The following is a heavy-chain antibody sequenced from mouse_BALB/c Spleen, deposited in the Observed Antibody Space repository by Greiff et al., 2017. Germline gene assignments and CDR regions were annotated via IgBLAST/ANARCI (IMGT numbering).Heavy chain of an antibody. CDR2: VSSGGSYT. CDR1: GFTFSSYA. J-gene: IGHJ3*01. CDR3: AKTYYRYDKESAY. Sequence: DVHLVESGGGLVKPGGSLKLSCAASGFTFSSYAMSWVRQSPEKRLEWVAEVSSGGSYTYYPDTVTGRFTISRDNAKNTLYLEMSSLRSEDTAMYYCAKTYYRYDKESAYWGQGTLVTVSA. V-gene: IGHV5-9-4*01. D-gene: IGHD2-14*01.